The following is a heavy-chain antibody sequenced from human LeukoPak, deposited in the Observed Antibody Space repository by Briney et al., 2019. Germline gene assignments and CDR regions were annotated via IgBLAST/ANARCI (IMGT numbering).Heavy chain of an antibody. CDR2: IRTTAEGAKYA. J-gene: IGHJ4*02. V-gene: IGHV3-48*02. Sequence: GGSLRLSCAASGFTFSNYPMNWVRQAPGKGLEWISNIRTTAEGAKYAYYADSVKGRVTISRDDGKNTLYLHMNSLRDDDTAVYYCATDQRYAFDYWGQGILVTVSS. CDR1: GFTFSNYP. CDR3: ATDQRYAFDY. D-gene: IGHD3-9*01.